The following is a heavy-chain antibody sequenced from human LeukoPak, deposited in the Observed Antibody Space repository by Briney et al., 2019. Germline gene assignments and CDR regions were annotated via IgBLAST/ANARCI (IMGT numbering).Heavy chain of an antibody. CDR2: ISYDGSNK. V-gene: IGHV3-30*18. D-gene: IGHD3-22*01. Sequence: GRSLRLSCAASGFTFSSNGMHWVRQAPGKGLEWVAVISYDGSNKYYADSVKGRFTISRDNSKSTLYLQMNSLRAEDTAVYYCAKGQYYYDKSDYYYGMDVWGQGTTVTVSS. J-gene: IGHJ6*02. CDR1: GFTFSSNG. CDR3: AKGQYYYDKSDYYYGMDV.